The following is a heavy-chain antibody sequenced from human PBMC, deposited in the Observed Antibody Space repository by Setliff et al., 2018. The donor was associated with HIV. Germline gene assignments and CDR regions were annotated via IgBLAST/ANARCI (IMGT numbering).Heavy chain of an antibody. CDR2: ISPRNGGT. J-gene: IGHJ5*02. CDR1: GYTFTSYG. CDR3: ARILSGLNYFDP. V-gene: IGHV1-2*02. D-gene: IGHD1-7*01. Sequence: GASVKVSCKASGYTFTSYGISWVRQAPGQGLEWMGWISPRNGGTNYAQKFQGRVTMTRDTSITTAYMELSRLRSDDTALYYCARILSGLNYFDPWGQGTLVTVSS.